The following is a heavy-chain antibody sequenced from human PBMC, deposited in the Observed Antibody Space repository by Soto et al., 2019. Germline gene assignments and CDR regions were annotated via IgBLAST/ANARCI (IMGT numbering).Heavy chain of an antibody. D-gene: IGHD6-13*01. J-gene: IGHJ4*02. CDR2: ISGSGGST. CDR3: AKGPSSNLNFDY. Sequence: GSLRLSCAASGFTFSSYAMSWVRQAPGKGLEWVSAISGSGGSTYYADSVKGRFTISRDNSKNTLYLQMNSLRAEDTAVYYCAKGPSSNLNFDYWGQGTLVTVSS. CDR1: GFTFSSYA. V-gene: IGHV3-23*01.